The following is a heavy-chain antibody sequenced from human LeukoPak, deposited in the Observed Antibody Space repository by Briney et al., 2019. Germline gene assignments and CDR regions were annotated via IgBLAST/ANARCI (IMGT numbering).Heavy chain of an antibody. D-gene: IGHD3-10*01. Sequence: ASVKVSCKASGYIFTGYAISWVRQAPGQGLEWMGWVSAYNGVTNYAQSFQGRVTMTTDTPTSTAYMELSSLRSEDTAVYYCATRPFTMVRGGDYWGQGTLVTVSS. CDR1: GYIFTGYA. CDR2: VSAYNGVT. CDR3: ATRPFTMVRGGDY. J-gene: IGHJ4*02. V-gene: IGHV1-18*01.